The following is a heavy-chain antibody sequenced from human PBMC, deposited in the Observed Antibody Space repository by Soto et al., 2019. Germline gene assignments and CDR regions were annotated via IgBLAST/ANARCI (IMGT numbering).Heavy chain of an antibody. Sequence: QVQLVESGGGLVKPRGSLRLSCAASGFTFSDYYMSWIRQAPGKGLEWVSYINSSSSYTNYADSVKGRFTISRDNAKNSLYLQMNSLRAEDTAIYYCARIIAAAGGRRYFDLWGRGTLVTVSS. CDR3: ARIIAAAGGRRYFDL. J-gene: IGHJ2*01. CDR2: INSSSSYT. D-gene: IGHD6-13*01. CDR1: GFTFSDYY. V-gene: IGHV3-11*05.